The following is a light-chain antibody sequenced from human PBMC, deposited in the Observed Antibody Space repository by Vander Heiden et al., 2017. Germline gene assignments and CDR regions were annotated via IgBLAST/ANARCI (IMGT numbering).Light chain of an antibody. CDR1: QSINATS. CDR3: QLCGTSPPSWT. Sequence: VLTQSPDTLSLSPGERATLSCRASQSINATSLAWYQQKPGQAPRLLVYGASMRAPGIPGRFSGSGSGTDLTLTISRLEPEDFAVYYCQLCGTSPPSWTFGPGTRVDFK. V-gene: IGKV3-20*01. J-gene: IGKJ1*01. CDR2: GAS.